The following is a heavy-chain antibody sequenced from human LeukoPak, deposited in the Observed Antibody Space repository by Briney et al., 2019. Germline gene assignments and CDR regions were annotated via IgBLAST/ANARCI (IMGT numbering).Heavy chain of an antibody. CDR1: GFTFSSYG. V-gene: IGHV3-33*01. CDR3: AREGGSIYFDY. J-gene: IGHJ4*02. D-gene: IGHD1-26*01. CDR2: IWYDGSNK. Sequence: GGSLRLSCAASGFTFSSYGMHWVRKAPGKGLEWVAVIWYDGSNKYYADSVKGRFTISRDNSKNTLYLQMNSLRAEDTAVYYCAREGGSIYFDYWGQGTLVTVSS.